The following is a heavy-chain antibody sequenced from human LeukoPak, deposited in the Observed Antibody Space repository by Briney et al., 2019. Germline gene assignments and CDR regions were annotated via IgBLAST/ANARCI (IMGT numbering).Heavy chain of an antibody. J-gene: IGHJ3*02. Sequence: ASVKVSCKASGYTFTSYDINWVRQATGQGLEWMGWMNPNSGNTGYAQKFQGRVTITRNTSISTAYMELSSLRSEDTAVYYCARGGYYYDSSGYPHDAFDIWGRGTMVTVSS. CDR2: MNPNSGNT. V-gene: IGHV1-8*03. D-gene: IGHD3-22*01. CDR1: GYTFTSYD. CDR3: ARGGYYYDSSGYPHDAFDI.